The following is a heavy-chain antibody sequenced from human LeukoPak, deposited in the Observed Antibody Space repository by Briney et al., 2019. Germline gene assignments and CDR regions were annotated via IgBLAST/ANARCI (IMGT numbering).Heavy chain of an antibody. D-gene: IGHD5-12*01. CDR3: ASSLWMGYFDL. J-gene: IGHJ2*01. V-gene: IGHV4-34*01. Sequence: SETLSLTCAVYGGSFSGYYWSWIRQPPGKGLEWIGEINHSGSTNYNPSLKSRVTISVDTSKDQFSLKLSSVTAADTAVYYCASSLWMGYFDLWGRGTLVTVSS. CDR2: INHSGST. CDR1: GGSFSGYY.